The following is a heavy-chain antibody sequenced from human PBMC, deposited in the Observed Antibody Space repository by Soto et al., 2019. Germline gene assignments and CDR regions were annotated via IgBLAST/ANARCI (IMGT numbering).Heavy chain of an antibody. V-gene: IGHV3-21*01. D-gene: IGHD6-19*01. Sequence: GSLRLSCAASGFTFSSYSMNWVRQAPGKGLEWVSSISSSSSYIYYADSVKGRFTISRDNAKNSLYLQMNSLGAEDTAVYYCARDSQWLGRDFDYWGQGTLVTVSS. CDR1: GFTFSSYS. CDR2: ISSSSSYI. CDR3: ARDSQWLGRDFDY. J-gene: IGHJ4*02.